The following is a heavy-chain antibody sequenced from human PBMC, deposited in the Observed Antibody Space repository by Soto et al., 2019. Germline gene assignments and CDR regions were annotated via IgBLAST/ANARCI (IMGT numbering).Heavy chain of an antibody. J-gene: IGHJ4*02. V-gene: IGHV1-69*01. D-gene: IGHD4-17*01. CDR3: TRETRAYGGLADY. Sequence: QVQLVQSGAEVKKPGSSVKVSCKVSGGTFNNNLINWVRQAPGQGLEWMGGIIPLFGTPNYAQKFQGRVTITADASTSTAHMELTSLTSHDTAVYYCTRETRAYGGLADYWGQGTLVTVSS. CDR2: IIPLFGTP. CDR1: GGTFNNNL.